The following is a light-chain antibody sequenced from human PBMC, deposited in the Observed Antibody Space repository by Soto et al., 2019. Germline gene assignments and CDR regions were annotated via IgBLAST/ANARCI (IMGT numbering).Light chain of an antibody. V-gene: IGKV3-15*01. CDR3: QQYHNLWT. J-gene: IGKJ5*01. CDR1: HYIYSN. Sequence: EIVLTQSPGTLSLSPGEGDTLSCRASHYIYSNVAWFQQRPGQAPRLLIYRASTRATGTPARFTGSGSGTEFTLTITSLQSEDFALYYCQQYHNLWTFGQGTRLEI. CDR2: RAS.